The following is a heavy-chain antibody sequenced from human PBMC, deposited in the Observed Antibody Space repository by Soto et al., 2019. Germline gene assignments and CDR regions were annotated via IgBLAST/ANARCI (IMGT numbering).Heavy chain of an antibody. V-gene: IGHV4-59*01. J-gene: IGHJ6*02. Sequence: SETLSLTCTVSGGSISSYYWSWIRQPPGKGLEWIGYIYYSGSTNYNPSLKSRVTISVDTSENQFSLKLSSVTAADTAVYYCASSSSWPPFSYYYYGMDVWGQGTTVTVSS. D-gene: IGHD6-13*01. CDR3: ASSSSWPPFSYYYYGMDV. CDR2: IYYSGST. CDR1: GGSISSYY.